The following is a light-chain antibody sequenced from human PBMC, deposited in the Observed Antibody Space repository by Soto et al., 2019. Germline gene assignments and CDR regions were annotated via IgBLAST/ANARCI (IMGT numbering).Light chain of an antibody. CDR3: AAWDDSLSAHVV. V-gene: IGLV1-47*01. CDR1: SSNIGSNY. CDR2: RNN. J-gene: IGLJ2*01. Sequence: QSVLTQPPSASGTPGQRVTISCSGSSSNIGSNYVYWYQQLPGTAPKLLIYRNNLRPSGVPDRFSGSKSGTSASLAISGLRSEDEADYYCAAWDDSLSAHVVFGGGTKLTVL.